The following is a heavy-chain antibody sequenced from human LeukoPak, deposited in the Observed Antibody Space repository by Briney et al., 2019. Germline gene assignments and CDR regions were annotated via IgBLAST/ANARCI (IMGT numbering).Heavy chain of an antibody. CDR1: GYTFTSYG. J-gene: IGHJ6*02. Sequence: APVKVSCKASGYTFTSYGISWVRQAPGQGLEWMGWISAYNGNTNYAQKLQGRVTMTTDTSTSTAYMELRSLRFDDTAVYYCARDPYSSGWYGDPYYYYGMDVWGQGTTVTVSS. CDR2: ISAYNGNT. D-gene: IGHD6-19*01. CDR3: ARDPYSSGWYGDPYYYYGMDV. V-gene: IGHV1-18*01.